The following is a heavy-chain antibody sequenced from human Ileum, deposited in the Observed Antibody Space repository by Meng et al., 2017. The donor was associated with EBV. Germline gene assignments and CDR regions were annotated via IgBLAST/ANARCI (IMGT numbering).Heavy chain of an antibody. Sequence: DAELGWSGGGLFQHGGSLRLSWTTSQLTFSSYSMHWVCQAPVRGLEVVSAISYGDTTYYTDSVKGRFTISRDNSKNTLYLQMGSLRVEDMAMYYCVRTSYGGYDYWGQGTLVTVSS. CDR2: ISYGDTT. D-gene: IGHD5-12*01. V-gene: IGHV3-64*07. J-gene: IGHJ4*02. CDR1: QLTFSSYS. CDR3: VRTSYGGYDY.